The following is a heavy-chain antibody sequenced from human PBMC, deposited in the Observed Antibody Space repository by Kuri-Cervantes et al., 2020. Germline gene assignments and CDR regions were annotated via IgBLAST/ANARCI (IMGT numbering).Heavy chain of an antibody. Sequence: ASVKVSCKASGYTFTGYYIHWVRQAPGQGLEWMGWINPNSGGTNNAQKFQGWVTMTRDTSISTVYMELSRLRSDDTAVYYCARSTRLRRLVVVSQGWAFDIWGQGTMVTVSS. CDR3: ARSTRLRRLVVVSQGWAFDI. D-gene: IGHD4-17*01. J-gene: IGHJ3*02. CDR1: GYTFTGYY. V-gene: IGHV1-2*04. CDR2: INPNSGGT.